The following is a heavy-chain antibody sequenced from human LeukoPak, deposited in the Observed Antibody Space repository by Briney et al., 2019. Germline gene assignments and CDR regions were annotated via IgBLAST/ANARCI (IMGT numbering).Heavy chain of an antibody. Sequence: GGSLRLSCAASGFTFSDYAMHWVRQAPGKGLEWVSFIRYDGSNKDYADFVKGRFTISRDNSKNTLYLQMNRLRGDDTAIYYCAKVPAAMRLGDYFDYWGQGTLVTVSS. J-gene: IGHJ4*02. CDR3: AKVPAAMRLGDYFDY. CDR2: IRYDGSNK. D-gene: IGHD2-2*01. V-gene: IGHV3-30*02. CDR1: GFTFSDYA.